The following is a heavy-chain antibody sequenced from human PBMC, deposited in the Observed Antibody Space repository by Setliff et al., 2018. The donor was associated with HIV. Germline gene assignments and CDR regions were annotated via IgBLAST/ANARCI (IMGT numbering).Heavy chain of an antibody. CDR1: GFTFSDYY. D-gene: IGHD3-16*01. Sequence: GGSLRLSCAASGFTFSDYYMSWIRQAPGKGLEWVSYISGSETTIHYADSVKGRFTISRDNAKNSLSLQMNSLRTEDTAVYYCARERLRLGECLDYWGQGTLVTDSS. CDR2: ISGSETTI. V-gene: IGHV3-11*04. CDR3: ARERLRLGECLDY. J-gene: IGHJ4*02.